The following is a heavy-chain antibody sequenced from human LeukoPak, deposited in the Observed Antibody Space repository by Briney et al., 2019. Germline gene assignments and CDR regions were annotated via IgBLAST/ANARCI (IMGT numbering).Heavy chain of an antibody. CDR2: IYYSGST. J-gene: IGHJ4*02. V-gene: IGHV4-59*08. D-gene: IGHD3-22*01. Sequence: PSETLSLTCAVYGGSFSGYYWSWIRQPPGKGLEWIGYIYYSGSTNYNPSLKSRVTISVDTSKNQFSLKLSSVTAADTAVYYCARNYDSSGYYPTYFDYWGQGTLVTVSS. CDR1: GGSFSGYY. CDR3: ARNYDSSGYYPTYFDY.